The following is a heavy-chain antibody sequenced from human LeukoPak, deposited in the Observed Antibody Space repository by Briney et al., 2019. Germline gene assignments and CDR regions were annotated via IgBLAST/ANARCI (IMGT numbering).Heavy chain of an antibody. J-gene: IGHJ5*02. V-gene: IGHV1-24*01. CDR2: FDLEDGET. Sequence: ASVKVSCKVSGYTLTELSMHWVRQAPGKGLEWMGGFDLEDGETIYAQKFQGRVTMTEDTSTDTAYMELSSLRSEDTAVYYCATDPYYDSSGYYFRFDPWGQGTLVTVSS. CDR3: ATDPYYDSSGYYFRFDP. D-gene: IGHD3-22*01. CDR1: GYTLTELS.